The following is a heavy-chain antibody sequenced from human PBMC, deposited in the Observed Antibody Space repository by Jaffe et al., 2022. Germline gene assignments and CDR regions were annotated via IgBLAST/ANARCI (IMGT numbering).Heavy chain of an antibody. CDR3: AREGYCSGGSCYSPAFDI. CDR1: GFTFSSYS. D-gene: IGHD2-15*01. CDR2: ISSSSSYI. V-gene: IGHV3-21*01. Sequence: EVQLVESGGGLVKPGGSLRLSCAASGFTFSSYSMNWVRQAPGKGLEWVSSISSSSSYIYYADSVKGRFTISRDNAKNSLYLQMNSLRAEDTAVYYCAREGYCSGGSCYSPAFDIWGQGTMVTVSS. J-gene: IGHJ3*02.